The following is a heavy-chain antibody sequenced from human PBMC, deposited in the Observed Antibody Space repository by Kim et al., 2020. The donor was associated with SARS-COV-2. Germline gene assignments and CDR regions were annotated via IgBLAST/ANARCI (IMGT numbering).Heavy chain of an antibody. V-gene: IGHV3-21*01. Sequence: GGSLRLSCAASGFTFSSSSMNWVRQAPGKGLEWVSSISSSSYIYYADSVKGRFTISRDNAKNSLYLQINSLRAEDTAVYYCARGDPWGGSYSFFAYWGQGTLVTVSS. CDR2: ISSSSYI. D-gene: IGHD1-26*01. J-gene: IGHJ4*02. CDR1: GFTFSSSS. CDR3: ARGDPWGGSYSFFAY.